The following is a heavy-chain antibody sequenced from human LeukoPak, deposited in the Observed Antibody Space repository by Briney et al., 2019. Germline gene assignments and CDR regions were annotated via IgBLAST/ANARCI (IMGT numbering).Heavy chain of an antibody. D-gene: IGHD2-15*01. CDR2: ISSSGSTI. CDR1: GFTFSSYS. V-gene: IGHV3-48*04. J-gene: IGHJ4*02. Sequence: PGGSLRLSCTASGFTFSSYSMNWVRQAPGKGLEWGSYISSSGSTIYYADSVKGRFTISRDNAKNSLYLQMNSLRAEDTAVYYCARDLSLYCSGGSCYSLNYWGQGTLVTVSS. CDR3: ARDLSLYCSGGSCYSLNY.